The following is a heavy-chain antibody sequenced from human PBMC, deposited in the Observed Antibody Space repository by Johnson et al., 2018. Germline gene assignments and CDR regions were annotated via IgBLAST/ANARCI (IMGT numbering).Heavy chain of an antibody. Sequence: QVQLVESGAEVKKPGASVKVSCKASGYTFTSYDIHWVRQATGQGLEWMGWMNTNRGNTGDAQKFQDRLTMTRDTSISTAYMELSSLRSGDTAVYYCARVSSGSYFYYYYMDVWGKGTTVTVSS. D-gene: IGHD1-26*01. J-gene: IGHJ6*03. CDR2: MNTNRGNT. CDR3: ARVSSGSYFYYYYMDV. V-gene: IGHV1-8*01. CDR1: GYTFTSYD.